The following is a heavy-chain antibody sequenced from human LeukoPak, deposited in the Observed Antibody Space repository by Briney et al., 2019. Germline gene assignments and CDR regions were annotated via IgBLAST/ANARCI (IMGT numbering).Heavy chain of an antibody. D-gene: IGHD2-21*02. V-gene: IGHV5-51*01. CDR2: IYPDDSNT. CDR1: GYSFTSYW. CDR3: ARQPLVRDCGGDCEFDY. J-gene: IGHJ4*02. Sequence: GESLKISCKGSGYSFTSYWIGWVRQMPGKGLEWMGIIYPDDSNTRYSPSFQGQVTISADRSISTAYLQWSSLKASDTAIYYCARQPLVRDCGGDCEFDYWGQGTLVSVSS.